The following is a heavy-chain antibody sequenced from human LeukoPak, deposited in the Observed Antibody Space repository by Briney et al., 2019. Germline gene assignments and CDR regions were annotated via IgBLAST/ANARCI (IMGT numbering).Heavy chain of an antibody. V-gene: IGHV3-30*02. CDR3: ARDVGSGSSFYY. J-gene: IGHJ4*02. Sequence: GGSLRLSCAASGFTFSSYGMHWVRQAPGKGLEWVAFIRYDGSNKYYADSVKGRFTISRDNSKNTLYLQMNSLRAEDTAVYYCARDVGSGSSFYYWGQGTLVTVSS. CDR2: IRYDGSNK. CDR1: GFTFSSYG. D-gene: IGHD3-10*01.